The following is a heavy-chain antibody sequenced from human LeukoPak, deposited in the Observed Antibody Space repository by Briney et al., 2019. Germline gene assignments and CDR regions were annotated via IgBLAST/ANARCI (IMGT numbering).Heavy chain of an antibody. D-gene: IGHD5-12*01. CDR1: GGSLSGYC. CDR2: INHTGST. Sequence: SETLSLTCAVYGGSLSGYCWSWIRQPPGKGLEWIGEINHTGSTNYNPSLKSRVTISVDTSKNQFSLKLSSVTAADTAVYYCARRKAEGYDGYWGQGTLVTVSS. CDR3: ARRKAEGYDGY. J-gene: IGHJ4*02. V-gene: IGHV4-34*01.